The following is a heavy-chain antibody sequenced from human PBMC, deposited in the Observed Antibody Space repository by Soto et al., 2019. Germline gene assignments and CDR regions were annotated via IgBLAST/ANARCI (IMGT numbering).Heavy chain of an antibody. CDR1: GFSLSTSGVG. V-gene: IGHV2-5*02. CDR2: IYWDDDK. CDR3: ARDRLRGYDSSGFYS. Sequence: SGPYAGEPTQTLTLTCTFSGFSLSTSGVGVGWIRQPPGKALEWLALIYWDDDKRYSPSLKSRLTITKDTSKNQVVLTMTNMDPVDTATYYCARDRLRGYDSSGFYSWGQGTMVTVSS. J-gene: IGHJ4*02. D-gene: IGHD3-22*01.